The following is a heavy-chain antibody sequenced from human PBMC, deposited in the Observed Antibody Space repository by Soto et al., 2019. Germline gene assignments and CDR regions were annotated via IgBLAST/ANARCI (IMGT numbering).Heavy chain of an antibody. Sequence: TMSQTCTVGDECITSYSRYRIRKNPGKGLEWIGYIYYSGSTNYNPSLKSRVTISVDTSKNQFSLKLSSVTAADTAVYYCAREGVSSRWYNYYGMDVWGQGTTVTVSS. CDR3: AREGVSSRWYNYYGMDV. CDR1: DECITSYS. V-gene: IGHV4-59*01. J-gene: IGHJ6*02. CDR2: IYYSGST. D-gene: IGHD6-13*01.